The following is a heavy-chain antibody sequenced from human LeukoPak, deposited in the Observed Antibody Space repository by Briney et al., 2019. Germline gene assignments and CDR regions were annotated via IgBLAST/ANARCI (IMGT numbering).Heavy chain of an antibody. Sequence: PSETLSLTCTVSGGSISSGSYYWSWIRQPAGKGLEWIGRIYTSGSTNYNPSLKSRVTISVDTSKNQFSLKLSSVTVADTAVYYCARALGYCSGGSCLIFDYWGQGTLATVSS. CDR2: IYTSGST. D-gene: IGHD2-15*01. J-gene: IGHJ4*02. V-gene: IGHV4-61*02. CDR3: ARALGYCSGGSCLIFDY. CDR1: GGSISSGSYY.